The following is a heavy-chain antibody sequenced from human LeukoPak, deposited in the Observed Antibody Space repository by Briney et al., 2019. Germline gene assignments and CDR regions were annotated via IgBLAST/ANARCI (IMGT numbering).Heavy chain of an antibody. J-gene: IGHJ4*02. CDR2: VYYSGST. CDR1: GGSISSYS. D-gene: IGHD1-26*01. CDR3: ARLGATHFVDY. V-gene: IGHV4-59*08. Sequence: SETLSLTCTVSGGSISSYSWSWIRQPPGKGLEWIGYVYYSGSTNYNPSLKSRVTISVDTSKNQFSLKLSSVTAADTAVYYCARLGATHFVDYWGQGTLVTVSS.